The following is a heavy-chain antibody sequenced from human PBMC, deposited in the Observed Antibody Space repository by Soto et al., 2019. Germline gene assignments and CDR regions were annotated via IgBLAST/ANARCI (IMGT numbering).Heavy chain of an antibody. J-gene: IGHJ5*02. CDR3: GRDGVGATPLGWFDP. D-gene: IGHD1-26*01. CDR2: INPRSGDT. Sequence: ASVKVSCKASGYTFIGYYIHWVRQAPGQGLEWMGRINPRSGDTTYAQKFQGRLTMTRDTSISTAYMELSSLRSDDTAVYYCGRDGVGATPLGWFDPWGQGSLVTVS. CDR1: GYTFIGYY. V-gene: IGHV1-2*06.